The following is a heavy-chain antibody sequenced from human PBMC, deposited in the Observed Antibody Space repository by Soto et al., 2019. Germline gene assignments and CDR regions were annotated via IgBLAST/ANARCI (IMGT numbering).Heavy chain of an antibody. J-gene: IGHJ3*02. CDR2: IIPIFGTA. D-gene: IGHD6-13*01. CDR1: GGTFSSYA. Sequence: QVQLVQSGAEVKKPGSSVKVSCKASGGTFSSYAISWVRQAPGQGLEWMGGIIPIFGTANYAQKFQGKVTITAAESASTAYMERTSVRSEDTAVYYCARIAEAAFDAFDIWGQGTMVTFSS. V-gene: IGHV1-69*01. CDR3: ARIAEAAFDAFDI.